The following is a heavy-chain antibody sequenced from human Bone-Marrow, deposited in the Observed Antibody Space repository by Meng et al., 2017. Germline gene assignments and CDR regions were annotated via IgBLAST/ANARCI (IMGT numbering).Heavy chain of an antibody. CDR2: ISDSGSNT. D-gene: IGHD4-17*01. J-gene: IGHJ4*02. V-gene: IGHV3-23*01. CDR3: AALFSDNGDYRYFVY. Sequence: GESLKISCAASGFTFSTYAMSWVRQAPGKGLEWVYVISDSGSNTYDVASVRGRFTVSRDNSKNTVSLQMNSLRAEDTAVYFCAALFSDNGDYRYFVYWGQGRLVIVSS. CDR1: GFTFSTYA.